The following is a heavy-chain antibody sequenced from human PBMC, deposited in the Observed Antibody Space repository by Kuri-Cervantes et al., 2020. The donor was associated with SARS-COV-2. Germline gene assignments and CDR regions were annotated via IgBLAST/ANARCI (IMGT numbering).Heavy chain of an antibody. V-gene: IGHV3-30*02. CDR3: AKDSLRRPFYYYYYYMDV. CDR2: IRYDGSNK. Sequence: GESLKISCAASGFTFSSYEMNWVRQAPGKGLEWVAFIRYDGSNKYYADSVKGRFTISRDNSKNTLYLQMNSLRAEDTAVYYCAKDSLRRPFYYYYYYMDVWGRGTTVTVSS. CDR1: GFTFSSYE. D-gene: IGHD4-17*01. J-gene: IGHJ6*03.